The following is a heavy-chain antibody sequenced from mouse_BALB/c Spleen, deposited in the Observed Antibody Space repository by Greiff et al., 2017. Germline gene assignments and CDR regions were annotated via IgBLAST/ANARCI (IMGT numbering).Heavy chain of an antibody. D-gene: IGHD2-1*01. V-gene: IGHV5-15*02. J-gene: IGHJ1*01. CDR1: GFTFSDYG. CDR2: ISNLAYSI. Sequence: EVKLVESGGGLVQPGGPRKLSCAASGFTFSDYGMAWVRQAPGKGPEWVAFISNLAYSIYYADTVTGRFTISRENAKNTLYLEMSSLRSEDTAMYYCARDGNYWYFDVWGAGTTVTVSS. CDR3: ARDGNYWYFDV.